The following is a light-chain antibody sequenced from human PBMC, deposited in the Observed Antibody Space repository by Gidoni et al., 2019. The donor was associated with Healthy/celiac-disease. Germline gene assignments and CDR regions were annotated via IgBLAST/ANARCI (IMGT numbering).Light chain of an antibody. J-gene: IGKJ1*01. V-gene: IGKV1-39*01. CDR1: QSISSY. Sequence: SVGYRVTITCRASQSISSYLNWYQQKPGKATKLLIYAASSLKSGVPSRFSGSGSGTACTLTISSLQPEDFATYYCQQSYSTPRTFGQGTKVEIK. CDR3: QQSYSTPRT. CDR2: AAS.